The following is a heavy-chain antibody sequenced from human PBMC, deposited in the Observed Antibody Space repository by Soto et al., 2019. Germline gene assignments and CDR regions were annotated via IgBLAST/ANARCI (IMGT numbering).Heavy chain of an antibody. D-gene: IGHD2-21*01. CDR3: SRGVDYPDY. CDR1: GFIFGTYV. J-gene: IGHJ4*02. Sequence: EVQRVESGGGLVQPGGSLRLSCAASGFIFGTYVMNWVRQAPGKGLEWVSYISRSSSTIYYADSVKGRFTISRDNAKNSLYLQMNGLSDEDTAVYYCSRGVDYPDYWGQGTLVTVSS. V-gene: IGHV3-48*02. CDR2: ISRSSSTI.